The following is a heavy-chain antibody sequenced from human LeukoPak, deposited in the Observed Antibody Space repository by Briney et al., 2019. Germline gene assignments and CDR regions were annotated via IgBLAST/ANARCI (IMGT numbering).Heavy chain of an antibody. J-gene: IGHJ3*02. CDR3: ARERRKNGGDAAFDI. CDR2: INPSGGST. CDR1: GYTFTSYY. Sequence: ASVKVSCKASGYTFTSYYMHWVRQAPGQGLEWMGIINPSGGSTSYAQKFQGRVTMTRDTSTSTVYMELSSLRSEDTAVHYCARERRKNGGDAAFDIWGQGTMVTVSS. D-gene: IGHD2-21*02. V-gene: IGHV1-46*01.